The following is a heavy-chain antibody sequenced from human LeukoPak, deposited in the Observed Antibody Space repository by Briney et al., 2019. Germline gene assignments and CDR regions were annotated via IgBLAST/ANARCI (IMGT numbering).Heavy chain of an antibody. CDR2: IKQDGSEK. V-gene: IGHV3-7*03. J-gene: IGHJ6*03. D-gene: IGHD2-2*01. Sequence: GGSLRLSRAASGFTFSSYWMSWVRQAPGKGLEWVANIKQDGSEKYYVDSVKGRFTISRDNAKNSLYLQMNSLRAEDTAVYYCARVGGCSSIGCLPPYHTYFYMDVWGKGTTVTVSS. CDR3: ARVGGCSSIGCLPPYHTYFYMDV. CDR1: GFTFSSYW.